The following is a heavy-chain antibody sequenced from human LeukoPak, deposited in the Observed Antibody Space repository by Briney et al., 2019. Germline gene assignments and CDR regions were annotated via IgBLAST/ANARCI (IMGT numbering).Heavy chain of an antibody. CDR2: IYPGNSDT. Sequence: GESLQISCKISGDRLTNNWIGWVRQVPGKGLEWLGLIYPGNSDTRYSPFFQGQVTFSVDTSISTAYLHWGGLKASDTAMYYCARFALTSSLDCWGQGTLVTVSS. V-gene: IGHV5-51*01. J-gene: IGHJ4*02. CDR1: GDRLTNNW. D-gene: IGHD6-13*01. CDR3: ARFALTSSLDC.